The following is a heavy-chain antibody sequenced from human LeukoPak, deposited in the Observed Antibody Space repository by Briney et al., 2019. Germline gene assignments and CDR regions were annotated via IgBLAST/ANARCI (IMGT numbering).Heavy chain of an antibody. Sequence: GRSLRLSCTASGFNFGDYAMSWARQAPGKGLEWVSAISGSGGSTYYADSVKGRFTISRDNSKNTLYLQMNSLRADDTAVYYCAKRPPSLPFDYWGQGTLVTVSS. CDR1: GFNFGDYA. CDR2: ISGSGGST. V-gene: IGHV3-23*01. CDR3: AKRPPSLPFDY. J-gene: IGHJ4*02. D-gene: IGHD2-2*01.